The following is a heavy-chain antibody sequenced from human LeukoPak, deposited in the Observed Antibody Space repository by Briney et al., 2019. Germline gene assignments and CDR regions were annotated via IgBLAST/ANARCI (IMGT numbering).Heavy chain of an antibody. J-gene: IGHJ4*02. V-gene: IGHV4-39*01. D-gene: IGHD6-19*01. CDR2: IYKSGSA. CDR1: GGSISSSNSY. Sequence: SETLPLTCIVSGGSISSSNSYWGWIRQPPGKGLEWIATIYKSGSAYYNPSLKSRVTVSVDTSKNQFSLKLTSVTAADTALYYCARHVGYTSAWLDSWGQGTLVTVSS. CDR3: ARHVGYTSAWLDS.